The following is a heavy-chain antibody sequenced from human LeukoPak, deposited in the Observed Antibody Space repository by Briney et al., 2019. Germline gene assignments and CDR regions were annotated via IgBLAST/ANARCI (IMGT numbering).Heavy chain of an antibody. V-gene: IGHV3-7*01. Sequence: PGGSLRLSCAASGFTFSSYWMSWVRHPPGKGLEWVANIKQDGTEKYYVDSVKGRFTISRDNAKNSLYLQMNSLRAEDTAVYYCARGPGGYSYGTSFDYWGQGTLVTVSS. CDR2: IKQDGTEK. D-gene: IGHD5-18*01. CDR1: GFTFSSYW. CDR3: ARGPGGYSYGTSFDY. J-gene: IGHJ4*02.